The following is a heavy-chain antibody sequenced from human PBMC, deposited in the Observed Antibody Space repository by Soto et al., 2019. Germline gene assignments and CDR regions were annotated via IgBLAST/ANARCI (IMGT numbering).Heavy chain of an antibody. Sequence: PGGSLRLSCAASGFIVSSKYISWVRQAPGKGLEWVSVTYSGGSTYYADSVKGRFIISRDNSKNTLYLQMNSLRAGDTAVYFCARGPQYSNLDDWGQGSLVTVSS. CDR2: TYSGGST. D-gene: IGHD4-4*01. CDR3: ARGPQYSNLDD. J-gene: IGHJ4*02. V-gene: IGHV3-53*01. CDR1: GFIVSSKY.